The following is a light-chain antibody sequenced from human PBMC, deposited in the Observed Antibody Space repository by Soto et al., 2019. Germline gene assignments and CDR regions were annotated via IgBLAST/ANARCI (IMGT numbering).Light chain of an antibody. V-gene: IGKV1-5*03. J-gene: IGKJ1*01. CDR2: RAS. CDR3: QQYNDYSMRR. Sequence: DIQMTQSPSTLSASVGDRVTITCRASQSINTYLAWYQQKPGKAPKLLIYRASNLESGVPSRFSGSGSGTEFTLTVSSLQPDDFATYYCQQYNDYSMRRFGQGTKVEIK. CDR1: QSINTY.